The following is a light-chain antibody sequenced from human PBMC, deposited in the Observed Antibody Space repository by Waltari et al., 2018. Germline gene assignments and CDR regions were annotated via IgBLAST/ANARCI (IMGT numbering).Light chain of an antibody. CDR2: GVY. J-gene: IGLJ1*01. CDR3: LSYSGRSDYV. Sequence: QSALTQPASVSGSPGQAITISCTGTSTNVGGYNLLSWYRQYPGKAPELMIFGVYERPSGISNRLSGSKSGNTATLTISGLQAEDEADYYCLSYSGRSDYVFGTGTRV. CDR1: STNVGGYNL. V-gene: IGLV2-23*02.